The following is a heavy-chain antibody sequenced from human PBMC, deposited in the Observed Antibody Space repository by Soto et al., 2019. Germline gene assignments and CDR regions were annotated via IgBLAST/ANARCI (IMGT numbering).Heavy chain of an antibody. CDR1: GFTFSSYG. Sequence: QVQLGESGGGGVQPGRSLGLSCVASGFTFSSYGMHWVRQAPGKGLEWVAIISKDGSNTYYADSVKGRCTISRDNSKNTLYLQMNSLSAEDTSVYYCAKEGGLSGSYYISSSYYFDYWGQGTLVTVSS. D-gene: IGHD1-26*01. V-gene: IGHV3-30*18. CDR2: ISKDGSNT. J-gene: IGHJ4*02. CDR3: AKEGGLSGSYYISSSYYFDY.